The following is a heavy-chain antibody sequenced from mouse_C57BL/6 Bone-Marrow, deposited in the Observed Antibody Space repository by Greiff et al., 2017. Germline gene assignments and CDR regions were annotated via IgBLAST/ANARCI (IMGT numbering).Heavy chain of an antibody. J-gene: IGHJ4*01. Sequence: EVQGVESGGGLVQPGGSLKLSCAASGFTFSDYYMYWVRQTPEKRLEWVAYISNGGGSTYYPDTVKGRFTISRDNAKNTLYLQMRRLKSEDTAMYYCARHLYAMDYWGQGTSVTVSS. CDR1: GFTFSDYY. V-gene: IGHV5-12*01. CDR2: ISNGGGST. CDR3: ARHLYAMDY.